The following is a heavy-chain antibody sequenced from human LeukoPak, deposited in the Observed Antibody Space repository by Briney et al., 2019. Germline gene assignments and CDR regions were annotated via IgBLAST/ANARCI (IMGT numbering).Heavy chain of an antibody. V-gene: IGHV4-38-2*01. D-gene: IGHD5-24*01. J-gene: IGHJ3*02. CDR3: ARPSWLQEAFHI. Sequence: PSETLSLTCAVSGYSISSGYYWGWIRQPPGKGLEWMGSIYHSGSTYYNPSLKSRVTISVDTSKNQFSLKLSPVTAADTAVYYCARPSWLQEAFHIWGQGTMVTVSS. CDR2: IYHSGST. CDR1: GYSISSGYY.